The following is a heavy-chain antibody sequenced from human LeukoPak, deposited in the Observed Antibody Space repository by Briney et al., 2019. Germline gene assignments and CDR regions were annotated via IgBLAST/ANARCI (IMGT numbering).Heavy chain of an antibody. J-gene: IGHJ4*02. CDR2: ISSSSSYI. CDR1: GFTFSSYS. V-gene: IGHV3-21*04. CDR3: AKDTRLYGSGTLDY. D-gene: IGHD3-10*01. Sequence: GGSLRLSCAASGFTFSSYSMNWVRQAPGKGLEWVSSISSSSSYIYYADSVKGRFTISRDNSKNSLYLQMNSLRAEDTALYYCAKDTRLYGSGTLDYWGQGTLVTVSS.